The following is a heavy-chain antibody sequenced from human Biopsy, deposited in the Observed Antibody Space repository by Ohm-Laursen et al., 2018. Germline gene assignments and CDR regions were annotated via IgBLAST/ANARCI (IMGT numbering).Heavy chain of an antibody. V-gene: IGHV1-69*06. CDR2: NIPILGTG. Sequence: SVKVSCKAPEGTFSNYGVNWVRQAPGQGLEWLGGNIPILGTGNYAQKFQDRVTIAADTSTSTATMELRSLRSDGTAVYYCATKLTGYFHHWGQGTLVIVSS. D-gene: IGHD3-9*01. CDR1: EGTFSNYG. J-gene: IGHJ1*01. CDR3: ATKLTGYFHH.